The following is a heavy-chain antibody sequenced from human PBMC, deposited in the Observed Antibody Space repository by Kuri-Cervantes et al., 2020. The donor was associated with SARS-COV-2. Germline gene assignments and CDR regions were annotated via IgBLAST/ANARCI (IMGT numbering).Heavy chain of an antibody. CDR2: IYYSGST. CDR3: ARDNVDTAMGIDY. CDR1: GVSISSYY. V-gene: IGHV4-59*01. J-gene: IGHJ4*02. Sequence: SETLSLTCTVSGVSISSYYCSWIRQPPGKGLEWIGNIYYSGSTNYNPSLKSRVTISVDTSKNQFSLKLSSVTAADTAVYYCARDNVDTAMGIDYWGQGTLVTVSS. D-gene: IGHD5-18*01.